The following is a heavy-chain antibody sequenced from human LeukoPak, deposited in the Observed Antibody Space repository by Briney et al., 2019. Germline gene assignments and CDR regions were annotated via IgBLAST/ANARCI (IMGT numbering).Heavy chain of an antibody. CDR2: LNWSGSST. CDR3: TRAAGYSYGYPLDY. V-gene: IGHV3-20*04. D-gene: IGHD5-18*01. J-gene: IGHJ4*02. Sequence: GGSLRLSCAASGFTFDDYGMNWVRQVPGKGLEWVSGLNWSGSSTGYADSVKGRFTISRDNAKNSLFVQMNSLRAEDTALYYCTRAAGYSYGYPLDYWGQGTLVTVSS. CDR1: GFTFDDYG.